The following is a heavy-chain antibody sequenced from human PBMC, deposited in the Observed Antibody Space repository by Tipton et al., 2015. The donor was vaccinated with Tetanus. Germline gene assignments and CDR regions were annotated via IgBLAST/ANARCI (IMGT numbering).Heavy chain of an antibody. Sequence: SGFTLSSYGMHWVRQAPGKGLEWVAVIWYDGSNKYYADSVKGRFTISRDNSKNTLYLQMNSLRAEDTAVYYCARGEGYGDYWGGDWGQGTLVTVSS. CDR3: ARGEGYGDYWGGD. CDR1: GFTLSSYG. CDR2: IWYDGSNK. V-gene: IGHV3-33*01. D-gene: IGHD4-17*01. J-gene: IGHJ4*02.